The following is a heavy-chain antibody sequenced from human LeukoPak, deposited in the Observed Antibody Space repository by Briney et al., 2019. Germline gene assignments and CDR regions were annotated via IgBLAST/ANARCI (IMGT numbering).Heavy chain of an antibody. V-gene: IGHV3-53*01. Sequence: GGSLRLSCAASGFTVSSNYMSWVRQAPGKGLEWVSVIYSGGSTYYADSVKGRFTISRDNSKNTLYLQMSSLRAEDTAVYYCAREDSSLGGNYFDYWGQGTLVTVSS. CDR1: GFTVSSNY. CDR2: IYSGGST. D-gene: IGHD6-13*01. CDR3: AREDSSLGGNYFDY. J-gene: IGHJ4*02.